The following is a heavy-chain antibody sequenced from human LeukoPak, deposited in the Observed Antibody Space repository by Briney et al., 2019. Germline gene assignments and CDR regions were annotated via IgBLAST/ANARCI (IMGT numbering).Heavy chain of an antibody. CDR3: ARDPYDSSGYYYYYGMDV. Sequence: PGRSLRLSCAASGFTFSSYAMHWVRQAPGKGLEWVAVISYDGSNEYYADSVKGRFTISRDNSKNTLYLQMYSLRAEDTAVYYCARDPYDSSGYYYYYGMDVWGQGTTVTVSS. CDR2: ISYDGSNE. V-gene: IGHV3-30-3*01. J-gene: IGHJ6*02. D-gene: IGHD3-22*01. CDR1: GFTFSSYA.